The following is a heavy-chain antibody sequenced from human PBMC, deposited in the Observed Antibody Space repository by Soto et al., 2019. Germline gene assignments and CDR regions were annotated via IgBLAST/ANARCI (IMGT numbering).Heavy chain of an antibody. CDR3: ARTYGTGSLNWFDP. Sequence: GGSLRLSCAASGFTFSSYSMNWVRQAPGKGLEWVSYISSSSSTIYYADSVKGRFTISRDNAKNSLYLQMNNLRAEDTAVYYCARTYGTGSLNWFDPWGQGTLVTVSS. D-gene: IGHD3-10*01. V-gene: IGHV3-48*01. CDR1: GFTFSSYS. CDR2: ISSSSSTI. J-gene: IGHJ5*02.